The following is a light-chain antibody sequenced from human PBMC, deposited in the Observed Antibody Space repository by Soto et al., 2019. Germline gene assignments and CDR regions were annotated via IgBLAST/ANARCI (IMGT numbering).Light chain of an antibody. CDR3: QQNSRAPLT. CDR2: GAS. Sequence: DIQMTQSPSSLSASVGDTIIIICRASQTISTFLNWFQQKPGKAPKLLISGASDLQSGVPSRFSGSGSGTDFTLTISSLQPDDFAAYYCQQNSRAPLTFGPGTKVDLK. CDR1: QTISTF. J-gene: IGKJ3*01. V-gene: IGKV1-39*01.